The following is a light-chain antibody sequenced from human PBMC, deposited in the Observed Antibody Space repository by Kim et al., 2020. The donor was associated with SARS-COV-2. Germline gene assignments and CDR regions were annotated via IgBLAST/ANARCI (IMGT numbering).Light chain of an antibody. CDR2: DVS. V-gene: IGLV2-14*03. Sequence: QSITISCTGTSGDVGGYDYVSWYQHHPGKAPKLMIYDVSKWPSGVSNRFSGSKSGNTASLTISGLQAEDEADYYCCSYTSSSTYVFGGGTKVTV. J-gene: IGLJ1*01. CDR3: CSYTSSSTYV. CDR1: SGDVGGYDY.